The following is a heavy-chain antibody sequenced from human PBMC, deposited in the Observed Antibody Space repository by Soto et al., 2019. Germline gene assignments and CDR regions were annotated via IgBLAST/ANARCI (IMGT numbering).Heavy chain of an antibody. CDR1: GGSISSGGYS. J-gene: IGHJ4*02. Sequence: PSETLSLTCAVSGGSISSGGYSWSWIRQPPGKGLEWIGYIYHRGSTHYNPSLKSRVSFSIDTSRNQFSLNLRSVTAADTAVYYCARDAYSSSWLDYWGQGTLVTVSS. CDR2: IYHRGST. D-gene: IGHD6-13*01. V-gene: IGHV4-61*08. CDR3: ARDAYSSSWLDY.